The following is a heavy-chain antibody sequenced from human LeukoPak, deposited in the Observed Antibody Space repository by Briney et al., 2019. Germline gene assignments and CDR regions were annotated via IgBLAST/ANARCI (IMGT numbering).Heavy chain of an antibody. V-gene: IGHV3-30*03. J-gene: IGHJ4*02. CDR2: ISYDGSNK. CDR3: ASGVGAKVDY. Sequence: GGSLRLSCAASGFTFSSYGMHWVRQAPGKGLEWVAVISYDGSNKYYADSVKGRFTISRDNSKNTLYLQMNSLRAEDTAVYYCASGVGAKVDYWGQGTLVTVSS. CDR1: GFTFSSYG. D-gene: IGHD1-26*01.